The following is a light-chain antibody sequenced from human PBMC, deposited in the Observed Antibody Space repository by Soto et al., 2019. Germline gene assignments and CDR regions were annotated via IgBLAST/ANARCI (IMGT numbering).Light chain of an antibody. J-gene: IGLJ1*01. CDR3: QSYDSSLSGYV. CDR2: SNN. V-gene: IGLV1-44*01. Sequence: QSVLTQTPSASGTPGQRVTISCSGRTSNLGSNTVHWYQQLPGTAPKRLIHSNNQRPSGVPDRFSGSKSGTSASLAISGLQSEDEADYYCQSYDSSLSGYVFGTGTKLTVL. CDR1: TSNLGSNT.